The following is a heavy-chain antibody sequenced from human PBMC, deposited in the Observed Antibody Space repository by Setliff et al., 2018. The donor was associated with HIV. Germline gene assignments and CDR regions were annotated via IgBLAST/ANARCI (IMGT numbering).Heavy chain of an antibody. Sequence: GASVKVSCKASGDTFSTFAIIWVRQAPGQGLEWMGGIIPKSNTPDYAQIFKGRLTITADESTSTAHMELVGLTSEGTAVYYCARGSTIVWFGEFLYPEIDYWGQGSLVTVSS. CDR3: ARGSTIVWFGEFLYPEIDY. CDR2: IIPKSNTP. CDR1: GDTFSTFA. D-gene: IGHD3-10*01. V-gene: IGHV1-69*13. J-gene: IGHJ4*02.